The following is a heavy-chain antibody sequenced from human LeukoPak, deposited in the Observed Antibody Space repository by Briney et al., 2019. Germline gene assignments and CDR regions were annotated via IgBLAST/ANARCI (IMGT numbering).Heavy chain of an antibody. J-gene: IGHJ4*02. Sequence: SETLSLTCAVYGGSFSGYYWSWIRQPPGKGPEWIGEINHSGSTNYNPSLKSRVTISVDTSKNQFSLKLSSVTAADTAVYYCARKLYSSGWYSDYWGQGTLVTVSS. D-gene: IGHD6-19*01. CDR2: INHSGST. CDR1: GGSFSGYY. V-gene: IGHV4-34*01. CDR3: ARKLYSSGWYSDY.